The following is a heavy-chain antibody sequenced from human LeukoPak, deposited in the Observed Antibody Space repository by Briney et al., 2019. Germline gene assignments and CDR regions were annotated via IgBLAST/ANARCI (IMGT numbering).Heavy chain of an antibody. Sequence: PSETLSLTCTVSGGSISRSSYHGGWIRQPPGKGLEWIGNINYSGSTYYNPSLKSRVTISVDTSKNQFSLKLTSVTAADTALYYCARYRTIAVSSTGWSDYWGQGTLVTVSS. CDR2: INYSGST. D-gene: IGHD6-19*01. J-gene: IGHJ4*02. CDR1: GGSISRSSYH. V-gene: IGHV4-39*01. CDR3: ARYRTIAVSSTGWSDY.